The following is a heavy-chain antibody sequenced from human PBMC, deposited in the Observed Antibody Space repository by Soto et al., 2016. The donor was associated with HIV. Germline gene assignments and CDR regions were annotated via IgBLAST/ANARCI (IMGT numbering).Heavy chain of an antibody. D-gene: IGHD2-2*02. CDR1: GYSINSNYY. CDR3: ARMSVPEGQQLIPYFDY. Sequence: QVQLQESGPTLVKPSETLSLTCAVSGYSINSNYYWGWIRQPPEKGLEWIGNIYQSGSADYNPSLKSRVTMSVDTSKNQFSLKLTYVTAADTAVYYCARMSVPEGQQLIPYFDYWGQGTLVTVSS. CDR2: IYQSGSA. V-gene: IGHV4-38-2*01. J-gene: IGHJ4*02.